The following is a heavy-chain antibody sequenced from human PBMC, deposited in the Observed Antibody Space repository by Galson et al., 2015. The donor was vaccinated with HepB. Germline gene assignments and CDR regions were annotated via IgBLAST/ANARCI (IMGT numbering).Heavy chain of an antibody. CDR2: ISSSSSYI. D-gene: IGHD6-13*01. CDR1: GFTFSSYS. J-gene: IGHJ4*02. V-gene: IGHV3-21*01. Sequence: SLRLSCAASGFTFSSYSMNWVRQAPGKGLEWVSSISSSSSYIYYADSVKGRFTISRDNAKNSLYLQMNSLRAEDTAVYYCAREGGSSSWFPLDYWGQGTLVTVSS. CDR3: AREGGSSSWFPLDY.